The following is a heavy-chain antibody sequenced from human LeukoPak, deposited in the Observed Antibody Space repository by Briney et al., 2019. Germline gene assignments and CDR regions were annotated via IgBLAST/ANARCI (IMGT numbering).Heavy chain of an antibody. Sequence: GGSLRLSCAASGFTVSSNYMSWVRQAPGKGLEWVSVIYSGGSTYYTDSVKGRFTISRDNSKNTLYLQMNSLRADDTAVYYCARDSYCSSTSCEYYYYGMAVWGKGTTVTVSS. CDR3: ARDSYCSSTSCEYYYYGMAV. V-gene: IGHV3-53*01. J-gene: IGHJ6*04. CDR1: GFTVSSNY. CDR2: IYSGGST. D-gene: IGHD2-2*01.